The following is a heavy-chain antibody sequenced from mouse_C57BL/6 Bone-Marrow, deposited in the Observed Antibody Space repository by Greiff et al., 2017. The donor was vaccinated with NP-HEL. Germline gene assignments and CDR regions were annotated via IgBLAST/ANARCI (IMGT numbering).Heavy chain of an antibody. J-gene: IGHJ1*03. Sequence: QVQLQQPGADLVKPGASVKLSCKASGYTFTSYWMHWVKQRPGRGLEWIGRIDPNSGGTKFNEKFKTKATLTVDKPSSTAYMQLSSLTSEASAVYYCARYDYGSRVWDIDVGGTGTTVTVSS. CDR2: IDPNSGGT. V-gene: IGHV1-72*01. CDR3: ARYDYGSRVWDIDV. CDR1: GYTFTSYW. D-gene: IGHD1-1*01.